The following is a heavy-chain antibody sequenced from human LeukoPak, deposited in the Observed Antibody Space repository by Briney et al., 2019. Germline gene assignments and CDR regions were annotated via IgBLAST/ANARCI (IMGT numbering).Heavy chain of an antibody. CDR1: GGSIGSGSYY. V-gene: IGHV4-61*02. CDR3: ARETTYYYDSSGYYFDAFDI. Sequence: SETLSLTCTVSGGSIGSGSYYWSWIRQPAGKGLEWIGRIYTSGSTNYNPSLKSRVTISVDTSKNQFSLKLSSVTAADTAVYYCARETTYYYDSSGYYFDAFDIWGQGTMVTVSS. D-gene: IGHD3-22*01. CDR2: IYTSGST. J-gene: IGHJ3*02.